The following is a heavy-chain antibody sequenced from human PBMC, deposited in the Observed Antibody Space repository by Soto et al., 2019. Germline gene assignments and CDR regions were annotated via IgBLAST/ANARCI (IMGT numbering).Heavy chain of an antibody. D-gene: IGHD4-17*01. CDR2: VYYSWST. J-gene: IGHJ4*02. V-gene: IGHV4-59*08. CDR1: GGSISSYY. Sequence: QVQLQESGPGLVKPSETLSLTCTVSGGSISSYYWSWIRQPPGKGLEWIGYVYYSWSTNSNPSLKGRVTRSVDTSKHQFSLKLSSVTAADTAVYYCASRYGDCFDFWGQGTLVTVSS. CDR3: ASRYGDCFDF.